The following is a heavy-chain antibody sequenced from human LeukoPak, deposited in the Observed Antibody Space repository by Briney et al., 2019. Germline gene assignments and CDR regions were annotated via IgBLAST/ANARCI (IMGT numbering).Heavy chain of an antibody. D-gene: IGHD2-2*01. CDR3: ARLGSVAMPFDY. Sequence: AETLSLTCTVSGGSMNNYYGNWIRQPPGKGLEGSGYIYYSGSTNYNPSLKSRVNISVDKSKNKASPNLSSVTAADTAVYYCARLGSVAMPFDYWGQGTLVTVSS. CDR2: IYYSGST. V-gene: IGHV4-59*08. CDR1: GGSMNNYY. J-gene: IGHJ4*02.